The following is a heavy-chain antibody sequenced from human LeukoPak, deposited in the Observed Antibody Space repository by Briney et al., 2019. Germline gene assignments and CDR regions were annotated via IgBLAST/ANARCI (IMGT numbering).Heavy chain of an antibody. V-gene: IGHV1-2*02. Sequence: ASVKVSCKASGYTFTGYYMYWVRQAPGQGLEWMGWINPNSGGTNYAQKFQGRVTMTRDTSISTAYMELSRLRSDDTAVYYCARSLGYSSRSDYWGQGTLVTVSS. J-gene: IGHJ4*02. CDR3: ARSLGYSSRSDY. CDR1: GYTFTGYY. CDR2: INPNSGGT. D-gene: IGHD2-15*01.